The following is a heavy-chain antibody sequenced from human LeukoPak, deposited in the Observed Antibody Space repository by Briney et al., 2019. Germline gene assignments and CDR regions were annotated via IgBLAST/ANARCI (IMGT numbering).Heavy chain of an antibody. CDR2: INHSGST. CDR1: GGSFSGYY. Sequence: SETLSLTCAVYGGSFSGYYWSWIRQPPGKGLEWIGEINHSGSTNYNPSLKSRVTISVDTSKNQFSLKLSSVTAADTAVYYCARGRGSAMAIDYWGQGTLVTVSS. D-gene: IGHD5-18*01. V-gene: IGHV4-34*01. J-gene: IGHJ4*02. CDR3: ARGRGSAMAIDY.